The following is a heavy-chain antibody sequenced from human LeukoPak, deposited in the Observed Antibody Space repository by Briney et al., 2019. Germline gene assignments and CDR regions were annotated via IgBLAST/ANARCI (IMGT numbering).Heavy chain of an antibody. V-gene: IGHV4-59*08. CDR3: ARAAAAGTRYNWFDP. Sequence: PSETLSLTCTVSGGSISSYYWSWIRQPPGKGLEWIGYIYCSGSTNYNPSLKSRVTISVDTSKNQFSLKLSSVTAADTAVYYCARAAAAGTRYNWFDPWGQGTLVTVSS. J-gene: IGHJ5*02. CDR2: IYCSGST. D-gene: IGHD6-13*01. CDR1: GGSISSYY.